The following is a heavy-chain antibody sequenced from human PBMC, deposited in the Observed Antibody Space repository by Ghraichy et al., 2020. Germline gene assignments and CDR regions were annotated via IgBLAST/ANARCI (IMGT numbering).Heavy chain of an antibody. CDR1: GFTFSSYA. J-gene: IGHJ3*02. CDR2: ISGSGGST. V-gene: IGHV3-23*01. CDR3: AKWRLSRSTRDAFDI. D-gene: IGHD2/OR15-2a*01. Sequence: ETLSLTCAASGFTFSSYAMSWVRQAPGKGLEWVSAISGSGGSTYYADSVKGRFTISRDNSKNTLYLQMNSLRAEDTAVYYCAKWRLSRSTRDAFDIWGQGTMVTVSS.